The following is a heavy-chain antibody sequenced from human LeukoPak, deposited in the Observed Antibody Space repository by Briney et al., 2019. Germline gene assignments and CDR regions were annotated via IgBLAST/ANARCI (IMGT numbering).Heavy chain of an antibody. V-gene: IGHV3-30*02. Sequence: PGGSLRLSCAASGFTFSSYAMSWVRQAPGKGLEWVAIMRADGSKTYSTDSVKGRFTISRDNSKSTVYLQMNSLGAEDTAVYYCAKALEDCSGGGCFSGYMDVWGKGTTVIVSS. D-gene: IGHD2-15*01. J-gene: IGHJ6*03. CDR3: AKALEDCSGGGCFSGYMDV. CDR2: MRADGSKT. CDR1: GFTFSSYA.